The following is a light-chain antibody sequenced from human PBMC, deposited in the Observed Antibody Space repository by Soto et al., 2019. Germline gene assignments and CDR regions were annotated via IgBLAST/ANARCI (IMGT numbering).Light chain of an antibody. CDR1: QTSSSTY. CDR3: QQYSSSPYN. CDR2: GAS. J-gene: IGKJ2*01. Sequence: EVVLTQSPGTLSLSPGERATLSCRASQTSSSTYLAWYQHKPGQAPRLLIYGASSRATGIPDRFSGSGSGTDFTLTISRLEPEDFAVYYCQQYSSSPYNFGQGTKLEIK. V-gene: IGKV3-20*01.